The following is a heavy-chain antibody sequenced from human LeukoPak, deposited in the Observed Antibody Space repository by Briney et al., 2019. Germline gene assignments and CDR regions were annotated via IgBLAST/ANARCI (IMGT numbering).Heavy chain of an antibody. J-gene: IGHJ3*02. CDR3: ARPYDILTGYQQDHQPNAFDI. D-gene: IGHD3-9*01. CDR1: GGSFSGYY. CDR2: INHSGST. V-gene: IGHV4-34*01. Sequence: SETLSLTCAVYGGSFSGYYWSWIRQPPGKGLEWIGEINHSGSTNYNPSLKSRVTISVDTSKNQFSLKLSSVTAADTAVYYCARPYDILTGYQQDHQPNAFDIRGQGTMVTVSS.